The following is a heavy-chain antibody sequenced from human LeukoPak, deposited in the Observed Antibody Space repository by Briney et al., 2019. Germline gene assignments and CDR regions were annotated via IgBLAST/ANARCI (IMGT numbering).Heavy chain of an antibody. CDR1: GGSFSGYY. V-gene: IGHV4-34*01. CDR3: ARRARGMVRGVTTNWFDP. CDR2: INHSGST. D-gene: IGHD3-10*01. Sequence: SETLSLTCAVYGGSFSGYYWSWIRQPPGKGLEWIGEINHSGSTNCNPSLKSRVTISVDTSKNQFSLKLSSVTAADTAVYYCARRARGMVRGVTTNWFDPWGQGTLVTVSS. J-gene: IGHJ5*02.